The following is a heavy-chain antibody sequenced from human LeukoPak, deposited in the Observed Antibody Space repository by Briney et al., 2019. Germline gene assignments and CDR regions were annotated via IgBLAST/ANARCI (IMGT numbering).Heavy chain of an antibody. CDR2: IYYSGST. CDR3: ARDRGPDILTGYLYGMDV. CDR1: GGSISSYY. D-gene: IGHD3-9*01. V-gene: IGHV4-59*01. J-gene: IGHJ6*02. Sequence: SETLPLTCTVSGGSISSYYWSWIRQPPGKGLEWIGYIYYSGSTNYNPSLKSRVTISVDTSKNQFSLKLSSVTAADTAVYYCARDRGPDILTGYLYGMDVWGQGTTVTVSS.